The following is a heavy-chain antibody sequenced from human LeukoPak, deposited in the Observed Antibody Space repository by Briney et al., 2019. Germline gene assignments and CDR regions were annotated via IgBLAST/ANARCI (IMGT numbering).Heavy chain of an antibody. V-gene: IGHV3-7*01. J-gene: IGHJ4*02. Sequence: GRSLRLSCAASGFTFSSYAMSWVRQAPGKGLEWVAHIKQDGSEKYYVDSVKGRFTISRDNAKNLLYLQMNSLRGEDTAVYYCARDGISGTTVFDYWGQGTLVTVSS. D-gene: IGHD1-20*01. CDR2: IKQDGSEK. CDR1: GFTFSSYA. CDR3: ARDGISGTTVFDY.